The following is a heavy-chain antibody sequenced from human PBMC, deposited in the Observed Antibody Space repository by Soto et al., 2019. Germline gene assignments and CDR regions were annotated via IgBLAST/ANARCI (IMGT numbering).Heavy chain of an antibody. D-gene: IGHD5-18*01. V-gene: IGHV1-69*02. Sequence: QVQLVHSGAEVKKPGSSVKVSCKASGGTFSSYTISWVRQAPGQGLEWMGRIIPILGIANYAQKFQGRVTITADKSTSTAYMELSSLRSEDTAVYYCARTSLDTAMALYFDYWGQGTLVTVSS. CDR1: GGTFSSYT. CDR3: ARTSLDTAMALYFDY. CDR2: IIPILGIA. J-gene: IGHJ4*02.